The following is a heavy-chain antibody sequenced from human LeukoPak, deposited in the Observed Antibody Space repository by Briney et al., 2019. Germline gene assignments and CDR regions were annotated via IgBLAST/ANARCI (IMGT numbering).Heavy chain of an antibody. V-gene: IGHV4-39*01. CDR2: IYYSGST. CDR3: ARHERGIAAPDY. J-gene: IGHJ4*02. CDR1: GGSISSSSYY. Sequence: SETLPLTCTVSGGSISSSSYYWGWIRQPPGKGLEWIGSIYYSGSTYYNPSLKSRVTISVDTSKNQFSLKLSSVTAADTAVYYCARHERGIAAPDYWGQGTLVTVSS. D-gene: IGHD6-6*01.